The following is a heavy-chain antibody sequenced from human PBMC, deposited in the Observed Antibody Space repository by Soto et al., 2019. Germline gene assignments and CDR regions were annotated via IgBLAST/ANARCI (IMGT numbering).Heavy chain of an antibody. Sequence: ASVKVSCKASGYIITAHSIHWLRPAPGQRPGWVGWINAGHGDTKYSKRLHDRVTISRDTSANTAYMELTSLRSEDTAVYYCARGERNHDFWSGYFGRFDSWGQGTLVTVSS. V-gene: IGHV1-3*01. CDR2: INAGHGDT. D-gene: IGHD3-3*01. CDR1: GYIITAHS. CDR3: ARGERNHDFWSGYFGRFDS. J-gene: IGHJ4*02.